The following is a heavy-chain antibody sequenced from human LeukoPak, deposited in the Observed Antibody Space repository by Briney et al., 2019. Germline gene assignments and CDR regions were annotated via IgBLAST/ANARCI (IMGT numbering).Heavy chain of an antibody. Sequence: PGGSLRLSCAASGFTFSSYGMHWVRQAPGKGLEWVAVISYDGGNKYYADSVKGRFTISRDNSKNTLYLQMNSLRAEDTAVYYCAKDQAVYPYYYYGMDVWGQGTTVTVSS. CDR2: ISYDGGNK. CDR1: GFTFSSYG. J-gene: IGHJ6*02. CDR3: AKDQAVYPYYYYGMDV. V-gene: IGHV3-30*18. D-gene: IGHD1-14*01.